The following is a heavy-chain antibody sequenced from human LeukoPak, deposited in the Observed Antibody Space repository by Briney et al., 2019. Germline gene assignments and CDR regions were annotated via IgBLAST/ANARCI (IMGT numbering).Heavy chain of an antibody. CDR1: GGSFSGYY. CDR3: ARGTGAYYYL. J-gene: IGHJ3*01. Sequence: SETLTLTCAVYGGSFSGYYWNWIRQPPGKGLEWIGYIYYSGSTKYNPYLKSRVTISIDTSKNQFSLKLSSVTAADTALYYCARGTGAYYYLWGQGTMVTVSS. V-gene: IGHV4-59*01. D-gene: IGHD3-22*01. CDR2: IYYSGST.